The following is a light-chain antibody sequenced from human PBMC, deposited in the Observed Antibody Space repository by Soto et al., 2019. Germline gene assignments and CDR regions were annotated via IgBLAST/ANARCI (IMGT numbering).Light chain of an antibody. J-gene: IGKJ1*01. CDR1: QNVGSRY. CDR3: QQYGSSPRT. CDR2: GTS. V-gene: IGKV3-20*01. Sequence: EIVLTQSPGTLSLSPGERATLSCRASQNVGSRYLAWYQQKPGQAPRLLIYGTSNRATGIPDRFSGSGSATDFSRTISSLEPGDLAVYFCQQYGSSPRTFGQGTKVEI.